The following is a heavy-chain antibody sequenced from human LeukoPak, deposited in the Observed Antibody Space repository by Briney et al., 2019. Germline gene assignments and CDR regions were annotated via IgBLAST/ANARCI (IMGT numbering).Heavy chain of an antibody. CDR3: ARGSTGSSPFDY. J-gene: IGHJ4*02. CDR2: IHTSGSS. V-gene: IGHV4-4*07. CDR1: GDSISSNY. Sequence: SETLSLTCAVSGDSISSNYWSWIRQPAGKGLEWIARIHTSGSSNYNPSLKSRLTMSIDTSKNQLSLKLSSVTAADTAVYYFARGSTGSSPFDYWGQGTLVTVSS. D-gene: IGHD1-26*01.